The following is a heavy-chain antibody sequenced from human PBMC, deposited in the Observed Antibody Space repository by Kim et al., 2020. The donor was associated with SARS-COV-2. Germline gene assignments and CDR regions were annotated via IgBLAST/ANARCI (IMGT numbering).Heavy chain of an antibody. D-gene: IGHD6-19*01. CDR1: GGTFSSHT. CDR2: IIPIIGTV. V-gene: IGHV1-69*13. Sequence: SVKVSCKASGGTFSSHTINWVRQVPGQGLEWMGGIIPIIGTVKYAQKFQGRVTITADESTTTAFMELSSLRSEDTAVYYCATKGSPPFDGGWLNWFDPWGQGTLVTVSP. CDR3: ATKGSPPFDGGWLNWFDP. J-gene: IGHJ5*02.